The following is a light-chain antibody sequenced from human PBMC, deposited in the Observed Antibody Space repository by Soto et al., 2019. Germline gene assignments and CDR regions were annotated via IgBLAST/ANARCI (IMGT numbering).Light chain of an antibody. V-gene: IGKV3-15*01. CDR2: GAS. CDR3: QQYNNWPWT. Sequence: IVLTQSPAALSVSPGGRHTLSCRASQSISGTLAWYQQKPGQAPRLLIYGASTRATSFPARFSGSGSGTDFTLTISSLQSEDFAVYYCQQYNNWPWTFGQGTKVDIK. J-gene: IGKJ1*01. CDR1: QSISGT.